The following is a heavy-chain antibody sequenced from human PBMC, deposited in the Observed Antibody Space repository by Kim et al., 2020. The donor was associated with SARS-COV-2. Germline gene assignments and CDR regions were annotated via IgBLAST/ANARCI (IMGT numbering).Heavy chain of an antibody. Sequence: SRVTISVDTSKNQFSLKRSSVTAADTAVYYCARGWGGSGSYYRPGNWFDPWGQGTLVTVSS. D-gene: IGHD3-10*01. J-gene: IGHJ5*02. CDR3: ARGWGGSGSYYRPGNWFDP. V-gene: IGHV4-59*09.